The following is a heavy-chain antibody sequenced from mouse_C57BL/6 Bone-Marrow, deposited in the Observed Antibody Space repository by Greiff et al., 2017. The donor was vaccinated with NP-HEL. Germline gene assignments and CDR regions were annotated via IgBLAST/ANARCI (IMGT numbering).Heavy chain of an antibody. J-gene: IGHJ3*01. CDR1: GYTFTSYG. Sequence: QVQLKQSGAELARPGASVKLSCKASGYTFTSYGISWVKQRPGQGLEWIGEIYPRSGNTYYNEKFKGKATLTADKSSSTAYMELRSLTSEDSAVYFCARELGRGFAYWGQGTLVTVSA. CDR3: ARELGRGFAY. D-gene: IGHD4-1*01. V-gene: IGHV1-81*01. CDR2: IYPRSGNT.